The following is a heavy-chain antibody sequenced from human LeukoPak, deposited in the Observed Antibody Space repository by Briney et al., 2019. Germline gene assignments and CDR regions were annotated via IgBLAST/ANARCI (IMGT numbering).Heavy chain of an antibody. CDR3: ARVWWLRMAFDI. J-gene: IGHJ3*02. V-gene: IGHV4-30-4*01. CDR1: GGSLSSGDHY. CDR2: IYNSGSS. Sequence: PSETLSLTCTVSGGSLSSGDHYWSWIRQPPGKGLEWIGYIYNSGSSYYNPSLKSRVTISADTSKNQFSLRLTSVTAADTAVYYCARVWWLRMAFDIWGQGTMVTVSS. D-gene: IGHD5-12*01.